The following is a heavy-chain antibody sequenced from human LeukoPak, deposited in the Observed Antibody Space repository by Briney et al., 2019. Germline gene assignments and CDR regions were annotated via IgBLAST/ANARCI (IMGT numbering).Heavy chain of an antibody. Sequence: GGSLRLSCAASGFTFSDYYMSWIRQAPGKGLEWVSYISNSGSAIYYADSVKGRFTMSRDNAKNLLSLQLNSLRAEDTAVYYCAKVRWGSDNALDSWGQGTLVTGSS. V-gene: IGHV3-11*04. CDR2: ISNSGSAI. D-gene: IGHD3-16*01. J-gene: IGHJ4*02. CDR3: AKVRWGSDNALDS. CDR1: GFTFSDYY.